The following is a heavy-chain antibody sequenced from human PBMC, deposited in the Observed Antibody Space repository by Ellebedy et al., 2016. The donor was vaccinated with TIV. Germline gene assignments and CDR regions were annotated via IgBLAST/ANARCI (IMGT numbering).Heavy chain of an antibody. CDR1: GGSFSGYY. CDR3: AGDIPFDY. Sequence: SETLSLXXAVYGGSFSGYYWSWIRQPPGKGLEWIGYIYYSGSTNYNPSLKSRVTISVDTSKNQFSLKLSSVTAADTAVYYCAGDIPFDYWGQGTLVTVSS. D-gene: IGHD2-2*02. CDR2: IYYSGST. V-gene: IGHV4-59*13. J-gene: IGHJ4*02.